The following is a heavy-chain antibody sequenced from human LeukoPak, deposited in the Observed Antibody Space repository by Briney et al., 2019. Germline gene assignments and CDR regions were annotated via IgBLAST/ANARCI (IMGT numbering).Heavy chain of an antibody. J-gene: IGHJ5*02. D-gene: IGHD6-13*01. Sequence: GGSLRLSCAASGFTFNSYGMHWVRQAYGKGLEWVGRIRSKANSYATAYAASVKGRFTISRDESKNTAYLQMNSLKTEDTAVYYCTRKVEQQLAVGYRKNLFHPWGQGTLVTVSS. CDR3: TRKVEQQLAVGYRKNLFHP. CDR1: GFTFNSYG. CDR2: IRSKANSYAT. V-gene: IGHV3-73*01.